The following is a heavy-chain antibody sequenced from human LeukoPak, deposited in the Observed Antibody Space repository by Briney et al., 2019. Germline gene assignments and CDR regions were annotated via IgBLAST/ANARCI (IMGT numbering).Heavy chain of an antibody. J-gene: IGHJ4*02. CDR2: ISGSGGST. D-gene: IGHD3-3*01. CDR3: AKVPHYDFWSGSHFDY. V-gene: IGHV3-23*01. CDR1: GFTFSSYA. Sequence: GRSLRLSCAASGFTFSSYAMSWVRQAPGKGLEWVSAISGSGGSTYYADSVKGRFTISRDNSKNTLYLQMNSLRAEDTAVYYCAKVPHYDFWSGSHFDYWGQGTLVTASS.